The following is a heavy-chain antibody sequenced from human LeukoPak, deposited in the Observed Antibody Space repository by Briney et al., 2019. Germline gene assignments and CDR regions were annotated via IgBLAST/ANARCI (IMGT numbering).Heavy chain of an antibody. CDR2: IYSGGST. D-gene: IGHD2-8*01. CDR1: GFTVSTYY. Sequence: PGGSLRLSCAASGFTVSTYYMTWVRQAPGKGLECVSVIYSGGSTYYADSVKGRFTVSRDNSKSTLYLQMSSLRAEDTAMYYCARGLGYCTSTTCLLPFDYWGQGTLVTVSS. V-gene: IGHV3-53*01. J-gene: IGHJ4*02. CDR3: ARGLGYCTSTTCLLPFDY.